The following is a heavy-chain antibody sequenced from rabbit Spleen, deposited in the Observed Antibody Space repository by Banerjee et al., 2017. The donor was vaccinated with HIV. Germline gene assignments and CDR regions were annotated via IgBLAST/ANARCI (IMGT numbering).Heavy chain of an antibody. CDR2: IDAGDSGFT. V-gene: IGHV1S40*01. J-gene: IGHJ4*01. Sequence: QSLEESGGDLVKPGASLTLTCKASGVSFSGNSYMCWVHQAPGKGLEWVVCIDAGDSGFTYFASWAKGRFTISKTSSTTVTLRMTSLTGADTATYFCARDLAAWNSGSYAFNLWGPGTLVTVS. D-gene: IGHD1-1*01. CDR3: ARDLAAWNSGSYAFNL. CDR1: GVSFSGNSY.